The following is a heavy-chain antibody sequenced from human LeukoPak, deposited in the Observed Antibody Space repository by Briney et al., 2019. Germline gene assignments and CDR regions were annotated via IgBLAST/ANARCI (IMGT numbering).Heavy chain of an antibody. J-gene: IGHJ4*02. CDR1: GGSFSGYY. Sequence: ETLSLTCAVYGGSFSGYYWSWIRQAPGKGLEWLATINRDGSEKYYVDSVKGRFTISRDNAKNSLYLQMNSLRAGDTAVYYCTTFYSRLTDYWGQGTLVTVSS. CDR3: TTFYSRLTDY. V-gene: IGHV3-7*05. D-gene: IGHD2/OR15-2a*01. CDR2: INRDGSEK.